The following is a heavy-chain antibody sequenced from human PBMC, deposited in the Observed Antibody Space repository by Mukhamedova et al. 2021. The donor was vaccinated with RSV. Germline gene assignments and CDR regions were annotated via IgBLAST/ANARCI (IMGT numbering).Heavy chain of an antibody. Sequence: VSGITESSTYIYYADSVKGRFTISRDNAKNSVYLELNSLRAEDTALYFCVRDPTHYYGSWSPGFDYWGQGTPVTVSS. CDR3: VRDPTHYYGSWSPGFDY. V-gene: IGHV3-21*01. D-gene: IGHD3-10*01. CDR2: ITESSTYI. J-gene: IGHJ4*02.